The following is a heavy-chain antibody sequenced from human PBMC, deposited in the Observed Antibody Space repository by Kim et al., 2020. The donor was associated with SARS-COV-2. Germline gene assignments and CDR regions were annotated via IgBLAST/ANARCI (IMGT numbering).Heavy chain of an antibody. CDR2: ISGSGGST. CDR3: AREGGTGTRCAYLGAFDN. J-gene: IGHJ3*02. CDR1: GFTFSSYA. V-gene: IGHV3-23*01. Sequence: GGSLRLSCAASGFTFSSYAMSWVRQAPGKGLEWVSAISGSGGSTYYADSVKGRFTISRDNSKNTLYLQMNSLRAEDTAVYYCAREGGTGTRCAYLGAFDNWGQGTMVTLSS. D-gene: IGHD1-1*01.